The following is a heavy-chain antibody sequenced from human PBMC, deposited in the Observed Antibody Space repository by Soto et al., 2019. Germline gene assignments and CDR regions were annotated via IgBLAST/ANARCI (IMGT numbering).Heavy chain of an antibody. CDR2: IYPGDSDT. J-gene: IGHJ4*02. V-gene: IGHV5-51*01. Sequence: PGESLKISCKGSGYSFTSYWIGWVRQMPGKGLEWMGIIYPGDSDTRYSPSFQGQVTISADKSISTAYLQWSSLKASDTAMYYCARRYTSRSGYYTYYHFDYWGQGTLVTVSS. CDR3: ARRYTSRSGYYTYYHFDY. D-gene: IGHD3-3*01. CDR1: GYSFTSYW.